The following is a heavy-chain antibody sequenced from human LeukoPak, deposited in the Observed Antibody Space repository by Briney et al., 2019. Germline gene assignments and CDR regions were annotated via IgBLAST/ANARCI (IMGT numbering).Heavy chain of an antibody. V-gene: IGHV3-30*02. Sequence: GGSLRLSCAASGFIFSSYGMHWVRQAPGKGLEWVSFIRNDDSNKYYADSVKGRFTISRVDSKNTLYLQMTSLRPEDTAVYYCAKDRDMTTVTGPDYWGQGTLVTVTS. CDR1: GFIFSSYG. J-gene: IGHJ4*02. CDR3: AKDRDMTTVTGPDY. D-gene: IGHD4-17*01. CDR2: IRNDDSNK.